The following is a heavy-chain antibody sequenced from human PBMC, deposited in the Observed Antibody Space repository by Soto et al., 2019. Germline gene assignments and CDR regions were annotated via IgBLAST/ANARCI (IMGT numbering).Heavy chain of an antibody. Sequence: ASVKVSCKTSDYTFTSYGISWVRQAPGQGLEWMGWISSYNGKTNYAQKFQGRVTMTTDTSTSTAYMELSSLRSEDTAVYYCARVQPPYDYVWGSYPYYFDYWGQGTLVTVSS. CDR3: ARVQPPYDYVWGSYPYYFDY. J-gene: IGHJ4*02. V-gene: IGHV1-18*04. D-gene: IGHD3-16*01. CDR2: ISSYNGKT. CDR1: DYTFTSYG.